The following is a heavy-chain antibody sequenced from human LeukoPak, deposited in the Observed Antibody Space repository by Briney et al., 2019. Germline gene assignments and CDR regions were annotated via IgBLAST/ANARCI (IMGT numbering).Heavy chain of an antibody. CDR3: ATQPCGGGSCYLGH. CDR1: GFTFSSYA. V-gene: IGHV3-30-3*01. J-gene: IGHJ4*02. D-gene: IGHD2-15*01. CDR2: ISYDGSNK. Sequence: GGSLRLSCVASGFTFSSYAMHWVRQAPGKGLEWVAVISYDGSNKFYAVSLKGRFSISRDNSMNTLYLQMNTLRAEDTAVYYCATQPCGGGSCYLGHWGQGTVVTLSS.